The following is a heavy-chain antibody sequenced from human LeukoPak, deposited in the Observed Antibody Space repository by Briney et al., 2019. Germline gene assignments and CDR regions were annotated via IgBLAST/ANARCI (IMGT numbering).Heavy chain of an antibody. CDR1: GFTFSTYG. CDR3: AKRTKVGATTYFYYGMDV. Sequence: GRSLRLSCAASGFTFSTYGMHWVRQAPGKGLERVAVISYDGSIKYYPDSVKGRFTISRDNSKNTLYLQMNSLRAEDTAVYYCAKRTKVGATTYFYYGMDVWGQGTTVTVSS. CDR2: ISYDGSIK. J-gene: IGHJ6*02. V-gene: IGHV3-30*18. D-gene: IGHD1-26*01.